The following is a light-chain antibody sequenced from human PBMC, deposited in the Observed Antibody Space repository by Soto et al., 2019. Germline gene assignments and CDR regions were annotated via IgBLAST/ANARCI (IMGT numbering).Light chain of an antibody. V-gene: IGKV1-5*01. CDR1: QSISSW. CDR3: QQYESYSPWT. CDR2: DAS. Sequence: DIQMTQSPSAPSASVGDRATITCRASQSISSWLAWYQQKPGKAPKLLIYDASTLQSGVPSRYSGSGSGTEFTLTISNLQPDDFATYYCQQYESYSPWTFGQGTKVDIK. J-gene: IGKJ1*01.